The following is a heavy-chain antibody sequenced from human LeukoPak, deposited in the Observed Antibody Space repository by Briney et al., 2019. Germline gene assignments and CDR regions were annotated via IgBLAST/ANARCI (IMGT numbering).Heavy chain of an antibody. D-gene: IGHD3-22*01. CDR2: ITPNRGNT. J-gene: IGHJ5*02. Sequence: ASVKVSCKASGNTSTSYDINWVRQAPGQGLEWLGGITPNRGNTGYAQKFQGRVTMTRNTSISTAYMELSSLRSEDTAVYYCARGAWYYDSSGYYGGNWFDPWGQGTLVTVSS. CDR3: ARGAWYYDSSGYYGGNWFDP. V-gene: IGHV1-8*01. CDR1: GNTSTSYD.